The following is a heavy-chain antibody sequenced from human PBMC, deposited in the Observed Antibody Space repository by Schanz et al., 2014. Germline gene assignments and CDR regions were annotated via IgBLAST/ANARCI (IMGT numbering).Heavy chain of an antibody. D-gene: IGHD1-1*01. CDR3: AKKVPAYNPFDS. Sequence: EVQLLESGGGLLQPGGSLRLSCAASGFIFGSSVMAWVRQAPGKGLEWVSGITGASDHIDYAESVKGRFTISRDNSKNTLYLQMDSLRAEDTAVYFCAKKVPAYNPFDSGGQGTLVTVSS. CDR1: GFIFGSSV. J-gene: IGHJ4*02. V-gene: IGHV3-23*01. CDR2: ITGASDHI.